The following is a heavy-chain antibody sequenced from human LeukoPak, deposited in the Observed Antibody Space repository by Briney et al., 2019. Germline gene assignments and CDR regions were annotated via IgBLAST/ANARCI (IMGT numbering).Heavy chain of an antibody. CDR3: VRGSPGYSSSWHAY. V-gene: IGHV3-74*01. CDR2: INSDATGT. D-gene: IGHD6-13*01. Sequence: VRQAPGKGLVWXSRINSDATGTSYADSVRGRFTISRDDAKNMMYLQMNSLRAEDTAMYYCVRGSPGYSSSWHAYWGQGTLVTVSS. J-gene: IGHJ4*02.